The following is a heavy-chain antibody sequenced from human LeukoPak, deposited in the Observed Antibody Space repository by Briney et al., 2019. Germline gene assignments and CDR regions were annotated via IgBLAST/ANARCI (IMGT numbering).Heavy chain of an antibody. Sequence: SETLSLTCAVYGGSFSGYYWSWIRQPPGKGLEWIGEINHSGSTNYNPSLKSRVTISVDTSKNQFSLKLSSVTAADTAVYYCARGPFPPAFDIWGQGTMVTVSS. CDR1: GGSFSGYY. CDR3: ARGPFPPAFDI. CDR2: INHSGST. V-gene: IGHV4-34*01. J-gene: IGHJ3*02.